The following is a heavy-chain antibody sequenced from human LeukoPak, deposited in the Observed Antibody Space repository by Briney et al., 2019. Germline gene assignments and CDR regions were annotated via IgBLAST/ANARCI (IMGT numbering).Heavy chain of an antibody. CDR2: IYHSGST. CDR3: ARNVSADFSNRHHKWFDP. Sequence: SETLSLTCCVSGHSMISDDYGVWIRQPPGRGLEWICSIYHSGSTHYNPSLKTRVTISVDTSKIQFSLTLSSVPASDTAIYYCARNVSADFSNRHHKWFDPWGQGTLVTVSS. V-gene: IGHV4-38-2*01. D-gene: IGHD2-8*01. J-gene: IGHJ5*02. CDR1: GHSMISDDY.